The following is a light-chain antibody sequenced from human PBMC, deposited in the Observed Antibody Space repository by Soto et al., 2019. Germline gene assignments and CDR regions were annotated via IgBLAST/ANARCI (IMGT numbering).Light chain of an antibody. V-gene: IGLV2-11*01. CDR3: NQYVGGLVL. CDR2: DVN. CDR1: NNDVGFYNY. J-gene: IGLJ2*01. Sequence: QSALTQPRSVSGSPGQSVTISCTGTNNDVGFYNYVSWYQQQLGKAPKLLIYDVNKRPSGVPPRFSGSKSANTASLTISGVQHVDEVDYSGNQYVGGLVLFGGGPKDTVL.